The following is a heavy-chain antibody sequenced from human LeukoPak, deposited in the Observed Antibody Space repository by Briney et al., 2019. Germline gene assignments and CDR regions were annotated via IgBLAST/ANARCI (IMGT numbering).Heavy chain of an antibody. V-gene: IGHV3-53*01. CDR1: GFTVSSNY. D-gene: IGHD1-26*01. J-gene: IGHJ4*02. Sequence: GGSLRLSCAASGFTVSSNYMSWVRQAPGKGLEWVSVIYSGGSTYYADSVKGRFTISRDNSKNTLYLQMNSLRAEDTAVYYCARAKSGSSPWDYWGQGTLVTVSS. CDR2: IYSGGST. CDR3: ARAKSGSSPWDY.